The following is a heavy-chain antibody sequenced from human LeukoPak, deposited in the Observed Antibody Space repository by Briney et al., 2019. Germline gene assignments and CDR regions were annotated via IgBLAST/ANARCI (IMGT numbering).Heavy chain of an antibody. CDR3: ARGDGPPIMEYKTDAFDI. V-gene: IGHV1-69*01. J-gene: IGHJ3*02. D-gene: IGHD1-1*01. Sequence: ASVKVSCKASGGTFSSYAISWVRQAPGQGLEWMGGIIPIFGTANYAQKFQGRVTITADESTSTAYMELSSLRSEDTAVYYCARGDGPPIMEYKTDAFDIWGQGIMVTVSS. CDR2: IIPIFGTA. CDR1: GGTFSSYA.